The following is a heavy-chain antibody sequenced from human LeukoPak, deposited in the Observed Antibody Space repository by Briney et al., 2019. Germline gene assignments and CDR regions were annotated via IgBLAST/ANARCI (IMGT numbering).Heavy chain of an antibody. Sequence: SETLSLTCAVYGGSFSGYYWSWLRQPPGKGLEWIGEINHSGSTNYNPSLKSRVTISVDTSKNQFSLKLSSVTAADTAVYYCARHSYYYDSSGYLGKFNNWFDPWGQGTLVTVSS. CDR2: INHSGST. V-gene: IGHV4-34*01. D-gene: IGHD3-22*01. CDR1: GGSFSGYY. CDR3: ARHSYYYDSSGYLGKFNNWFDP. J-gene: IGHJ5*02.